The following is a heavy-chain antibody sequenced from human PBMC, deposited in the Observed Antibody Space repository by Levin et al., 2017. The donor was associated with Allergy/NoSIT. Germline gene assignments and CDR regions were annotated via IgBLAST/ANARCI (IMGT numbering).Heavy chain of an antibody. D-gene: IGHD1-26*01. CDR2: IDTISGSI. V-gene: IGHV3-48*03. J-gene: IGHJ3*02. Sequence: GGYLRLSCLASGFTFSSHEMNWVRQAPGKGPEWVSYIDTISGSIHYADSVKGRFTISRDNARNSLFLQMNSLRAEDTAVYYCARDAYYHGDAFDIWGQGTMVTVSS. CDR3: ARDAYYHGDAFDI. CDR1: GFTFSSHE.